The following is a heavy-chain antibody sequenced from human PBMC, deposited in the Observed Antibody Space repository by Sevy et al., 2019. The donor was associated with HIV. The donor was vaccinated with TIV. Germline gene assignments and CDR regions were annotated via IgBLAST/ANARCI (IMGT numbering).Heavy chain of an antibody. Sequence: GGSLRLSCAASGFTFSNYGMHWVRQAPGKGLEWVAVISYDGSKKYYDDSVKGRFTISRDNSKNTLYLQMNSLGTEDTAVYYCAKRPSLFSLLAYWGQGTLVTVSS. D-gene: IGHD3-3*01. CDR1: GFTFSNYG. CDR3: AKRPSLFSLLAY. J-gene: IGHJ4*02. CDR2: ISYDGSKK. V-gene: IGHV3-30*18.